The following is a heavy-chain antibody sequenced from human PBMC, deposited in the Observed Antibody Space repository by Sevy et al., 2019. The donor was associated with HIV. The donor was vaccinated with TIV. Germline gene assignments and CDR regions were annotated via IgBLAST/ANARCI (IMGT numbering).Heavy chain of an antibody. CDR1: GFAFSSHA. CDR2: ISYEGTET. Sequence: GGSLRLSCAASGFAFSSHAMHWVRQAPGKGVEWVAVISYEGTETFYAASVEGRFTISRDNSKSMLSLQINSLRPEDTAVYYCARDGGYSIKWYPLYWGHGTLVTVSS. V-gene: IGHV3-30-3*01. D-gene: IGHD6-13*01. CDR3: ARDGGYSIKWYPLY. J-gene: IGHJ4*01.